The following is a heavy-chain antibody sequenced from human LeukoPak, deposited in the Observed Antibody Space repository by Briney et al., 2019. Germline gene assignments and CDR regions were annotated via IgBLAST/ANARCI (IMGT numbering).Heavy chain of an antibody. D-gene: IGHD3-3*01. Sequence: GASVKVSCKASGYTFTSYGISWVRQAPGQGLEWMGWISAYNGNTNYAQKLQGRVTMTTDTSTSTAYMELRSLRSDDTAVYYCARDTNSGDFWSGCFVYWGQGTLVTVSS. V-gene: IGHV1-18*01. CDR3: ARDTNSGDFWSGCFVY. CDR2: ISAYNGNT. CDR1: GYTFTSYG. J-gene: IGHJ4*02.